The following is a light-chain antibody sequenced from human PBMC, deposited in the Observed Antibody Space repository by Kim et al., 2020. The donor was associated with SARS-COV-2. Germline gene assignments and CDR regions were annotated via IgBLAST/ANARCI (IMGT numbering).Light chain of an antibody. J-gene: IGKJ4*01. CDR3: QQYNNWPLT. CDR1: QSVSSN. CDR2: GAS. Sequence: VSPGERSTPSCRASQSVSSNLAWYQQKPGQAPRLLVYGASSRATGIPARFSGSGSGTDFTLTISSLQSGDFAVYYCQQYNNWPLTFGGGTKVDIK. V-gene: IGKV3-15*01.